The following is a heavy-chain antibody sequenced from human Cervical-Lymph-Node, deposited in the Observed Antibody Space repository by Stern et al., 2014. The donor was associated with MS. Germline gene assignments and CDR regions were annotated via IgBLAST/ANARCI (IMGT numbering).Heavy chain of an antibody. V-gene: IGHV3-23*04. CDR2: IGGSGGST. CDR1: GFTFSNYA. Sequence: EVQLVESGGGFIQPGGSLRLSCAASGFTFSNYAMSWVRQAPGKGLEWVSAIGGSGGSTYYADSVKVRFTISRDKSRNTLYLQMNSVRVEDTAVYYCAKDKRGDSLFDYWGQGTLVTVSS. CDR3: AKDKRGDSLFDY. J-gene: IGHJ4*02. D-gene: IGHD2-21*02.